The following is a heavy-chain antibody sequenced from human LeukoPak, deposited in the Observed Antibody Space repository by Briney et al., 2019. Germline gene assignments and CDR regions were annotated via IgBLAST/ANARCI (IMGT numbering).Heavy chain of an antibody. CDR2: VHLNGRT. J-gene: IGHJ4*02. CDR3: AREGGFYRPLDY. CDR1: GRSLSGSR. Sequence: AETLSLTCAVHGRSLSGSRWNWIRQPPGGGLEWIGEVHLNGRTHYSPSLESRVTMSADMSENHISLQLTSVTAADTAVYYCAREGGFYRPLDYSGPGTLVIVSS. D-gene: IGHD2/OR15-2a*01. V-gene: IGHV4-34*10.